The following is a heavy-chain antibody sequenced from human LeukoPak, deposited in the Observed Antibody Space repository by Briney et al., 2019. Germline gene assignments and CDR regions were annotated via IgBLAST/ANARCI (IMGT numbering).Heavy chain of an antibody. CDR2: INPNSGGT. Sequence: ASVKVSCKASGYTFTGYYMHWVRQAPGQGLEWMGWINPNSGGTNYAQKFQGRVTMTRDTSISTVYMELSRLRSDDTAVYYCARAGERGNWFDPWGQGTLVTVSS. V-gene: IGHV1-2*02. D-gene: IGHD2-21*01. CDR3: ARAGERGNWFDP. CDR1: GYTFTGYY. J-gene: IGHJ5*02.